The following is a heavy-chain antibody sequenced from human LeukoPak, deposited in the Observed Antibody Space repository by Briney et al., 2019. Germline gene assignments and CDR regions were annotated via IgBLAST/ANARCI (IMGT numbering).Heavy chain of an antibody. V-gene: IGHV4-39*07. Sequence: SSETLSLTCTVSGGSISSSSYYWGWIRQPPGKGLEWIGSIYYSGSTYYNPSLKSRVTISVDTSKNQFSLKLSSVTAADTAVYYCARVVAVAGMDYWGQGTLVTVSS. J-gene: IGHJ4*02. D-gene: IGHD6-19*01. CDR1: GGSISSSSYY. CDR3: ARVVAVAGMDY. CDR2: IYYSGST.